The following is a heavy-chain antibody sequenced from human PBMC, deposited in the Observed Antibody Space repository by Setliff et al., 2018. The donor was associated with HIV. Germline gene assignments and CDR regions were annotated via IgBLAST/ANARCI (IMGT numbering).Heavy chain of an antibody. J-gene: IGHJ6*03. D-gene: IGHD3-16*01. V-gene: IGHV4-38-2*01. CDR2: IYHSGSA. Sequence: PSETLSLTCDVSGYSISSAYSWGWIRQPPGKGLEWIGRIYHSGSAYYNPSLKSRLTISVDTSKNQFSLKVISVTAADTAVYYCARVTGGAGVAYYYYYMDVWGKGTTVTVSS. CDR1: GYSISSAYS. CDR3: ARVTGGAGVAYYYYYMDV.